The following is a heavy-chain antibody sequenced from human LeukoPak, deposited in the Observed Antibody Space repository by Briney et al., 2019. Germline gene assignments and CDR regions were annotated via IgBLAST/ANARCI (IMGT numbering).Heavy chain of an antibody. CDR2: FSGSGVST. J-gene: IGHJ4*02. CDR1: GFTFSNYA. CDR3: AKGNEYSDYYFDQ. V-gene: IGHV3-23*01. Sequence: GGSLRLSCAASGFTFSNYAMNWVRQAPGKGLEWVSGFSGSGVSTHYADSVKGRFTISRDNSKNTLSLQMNSLRADDTAVYYCAKGNEYSDYYFDQWGQGTLVTVSS. D-gene: IGHD5-12*01.